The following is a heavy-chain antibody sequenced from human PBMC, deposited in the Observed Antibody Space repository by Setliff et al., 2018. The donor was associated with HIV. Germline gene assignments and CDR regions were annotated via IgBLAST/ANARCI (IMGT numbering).Heavy chain of an antibody. CDR1: GYSFTDYW. J-gene: IGHJ3*02. V-gene: IGHV5-51*01. Sequence: GESLKISCRASGYSFTDYWIGWVRQMPGKGLECMGIIYPGDSETKYSPSFQGQATISVDKSFNTAYLQWSSLRASDTTMYYCARVSRNLYGHLDGFDIWGHGTMVTVSS. CDR2: IYPGDSET. D-gene: IGHD3-10*01. CDR3: ARVSRNLYGHLDGFDI.